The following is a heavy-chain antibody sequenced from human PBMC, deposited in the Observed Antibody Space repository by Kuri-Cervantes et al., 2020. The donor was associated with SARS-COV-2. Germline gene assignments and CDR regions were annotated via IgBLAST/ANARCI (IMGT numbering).Heavy chain of an antibody. D-gene: IGHD5-24*01. CDR3: ARSNLRMARAFDI. CDR1: GYTFTSYA. V-gene: IGHV1-3*01. CDR2: INAGNGNT. J-gene: IGHJ3*02. Sequence: ASVKVSCKASGYTFTSYAMHWVRQAPGQRLEWMGWINAGNGNTKYSQKFQGRVTMTRDTSTSTVYMELSSLRSEDTAVYYCARSNLRMARAFDIWGQGTMVTASS.